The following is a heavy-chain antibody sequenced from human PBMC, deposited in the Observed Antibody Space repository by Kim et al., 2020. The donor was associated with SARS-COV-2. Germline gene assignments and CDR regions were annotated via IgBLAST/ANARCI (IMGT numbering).Heavy chain of an antibody. J-gene: IGHJ3*02. D-gene: IGHD5-12*01. V-gene: IGHV1-69*01. Sequence: SAQKFKGRVTITADESTSTAYRELSSLRSEDTAVYYCARSRDGYNDAFDIWGQGTMVTVSS. CDR3: ARSRDGYNDAFDI.